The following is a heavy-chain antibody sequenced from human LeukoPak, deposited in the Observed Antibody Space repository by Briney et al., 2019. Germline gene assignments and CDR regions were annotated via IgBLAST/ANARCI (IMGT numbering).Heavy chain of an antibody. D-gene: IGHD3-10*01. Sequence: ASVKVSCKASGYTFTGYYMHWVRQAPGQGLEWMGWINPNSGGTNYAQKFQGRVTMTRDTPISTAYMELSRLRSDDTAVYYCARDPGFVLLWFGELPWFDPWGQGTLVTVSS. CDR2: INPNSGGT. V-gene: IGHV1-2*02. CDR1: GYTFTGYY. J-gene: IGHJ5*02. CDR3: ARDPGFVLLWFGELPWFDP.